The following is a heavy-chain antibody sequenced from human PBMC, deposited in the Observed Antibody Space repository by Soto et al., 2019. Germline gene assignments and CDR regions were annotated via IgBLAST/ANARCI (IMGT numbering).Heavy chain of an antibody. CDR2: INPNSGGT. Sequence: ASVKVSCTASGYTFTGYYMHWVRQAPGQGLEWMGWINPNSGGTNYAQKFQGRVTMTRDTSISTAYMELSRLRSDDTAVYYCARDWIDDYGAYYGMDVWGQGTMLTV. D-gene: IGHD4-17*01. CDR1: GYTFTGYY. J-gene: IGHJ6*02. V-gene: IGHV1-2*02. CDR3: ARDWIDDYGAYYGMDV.